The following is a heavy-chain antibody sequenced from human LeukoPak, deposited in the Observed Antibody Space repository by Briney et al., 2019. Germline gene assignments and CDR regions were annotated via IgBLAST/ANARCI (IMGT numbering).Heavy chain of an antibody. V-gene: IGHV3-48*01. J-gene: IGHJ4*02. CDR3: ARDSDY. CDR1: GFTFSSYS. Sequence: GGSLRLSCAASGFTFSSYSMNWVRQAPGKGLEWVSYISSSSSTIYCADSVKGRFTISRDNAKNSLYLQMNSLRAEDTAVYYCARDSDYWGQGTLVTVSS. CDR2: ISSSSSTI.